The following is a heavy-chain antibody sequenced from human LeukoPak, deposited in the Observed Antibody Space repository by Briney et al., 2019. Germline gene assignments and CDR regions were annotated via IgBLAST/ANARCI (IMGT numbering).Heavy chain of an antibody. CDR3: ARLTVTHAFDI. CDR1: GFTVSSNY. V-gene: IGHV3-53*01. D-gene: IGHD4-17*01. J-gene: IGHJ3*02. Sequence: GGSLGLSCAASGFTVSSNYLTWVRQAPGKGLEWVSVIYSGGSTYYADSVKGRFTISGDNSKNTLYLQMNSLRAEDTAVYYCARLTVTHAFDIWGQGTMVTVSS. CDR2: IYSGGST.